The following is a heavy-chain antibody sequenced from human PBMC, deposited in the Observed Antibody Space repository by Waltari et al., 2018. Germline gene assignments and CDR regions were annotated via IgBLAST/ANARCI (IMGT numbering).Heavy chain of an antibody. Sequence: QVHLLQSGPEVKKPGASVKVSCKASGYSFTNYGISWVRQAPGQGLEWMGWISAYNGNRNYAQKLQGRVTMTTDTSTRTAYMELRNLRSDDTAVYYCAREEDYYYYGIDVWGQGTTVNVSS. CDR2: ISAYNGNR. CDR1: GYSFTNYG. J-gene: IGHJ6*02. V-gene: IGHV1-18*01. CDR3: AREEDYYYYGIDV.